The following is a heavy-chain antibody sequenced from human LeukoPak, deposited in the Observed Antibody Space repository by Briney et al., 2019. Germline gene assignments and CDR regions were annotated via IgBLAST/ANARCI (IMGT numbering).Heavy chain of an antibody. D-gene: IGHD3-22*01. CDR2: INPSGGST. CDR3: ATAITYYYDSSGYPFDY. V-gene: IGHV1-46*01. CDR1: GYTFTSYY. Sequence: ASVKVSCKASGYTFTSYYMHWVRQAPGQGLEWMGIINPSGGSTSYAQKFQGRVTMTEDTSTDTAYMELSSLRSEDTAVYYCATAITYYYDSSGYPFDYWGQGTLVTVSS. J-gene: IGHJ4*02.